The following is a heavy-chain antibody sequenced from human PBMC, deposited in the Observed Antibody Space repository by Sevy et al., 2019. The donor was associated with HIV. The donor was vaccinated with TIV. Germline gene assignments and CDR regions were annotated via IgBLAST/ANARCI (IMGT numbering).Heavy chain of an antibody. CDR1: GFTFTSYA. CDR3: AKDGYYYDSSGDYLNYFDY. D-gene: IGHD3-22*01. CDR2: ISGSAGST. Sequence: GGSLRLSCAASGFTFTSYAMSWVRQAPGKGLEWVSAISGSAGSTYYADSVKGRFTISRDNSKNTLYLLINSLRAEDTAIYYGAKDGYYYDSSGDYLNYFDYWGQGTLVTVSS. J-gene: IGHJ4*02. V-gene: IGHV3-23*01.